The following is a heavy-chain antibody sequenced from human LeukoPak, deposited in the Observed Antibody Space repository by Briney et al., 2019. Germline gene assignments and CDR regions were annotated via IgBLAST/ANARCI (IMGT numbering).Heavy chain of an antibody. J-gene: IGHJ6*02. Sequence: SGTLSLTCAVSGGSISSSNWWSWVRQPPGKGLEGIGEIYHKGSTNYNPSLKSRVTISVDKSENQFSLTLSSVTAADTAVYYCARARHRDGMDVWGQGTTVTVSS. CDR3: ARARHRDGMDV. V-gene: IGHV4-4*02. CDR1: GGSISSSNW. CDR2: IYHKGST. D-gene: IGHD1-14*01.